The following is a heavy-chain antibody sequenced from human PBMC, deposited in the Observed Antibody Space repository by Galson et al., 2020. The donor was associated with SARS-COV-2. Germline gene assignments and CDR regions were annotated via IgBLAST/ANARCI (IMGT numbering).Heavy chain of an antibody. CDR3: ARGDMGNDYFDY. CDR1: GFTFSSYW. V-gene: IGHV3-74*01. J-gene: IGHJ4*02. D-gene: IGHD7-27*01. Sequence: VGSLRLSCAASGFTFSSYWMHWVRQAPGKGLVWVSRIYSEGSSTSYADSVKGRFTISGDNAKNTLYLQMNSLRAEDTAVYYCARGDMGNDYFDYWGQGTLVTVSS. CDR2: IYSEGSST.